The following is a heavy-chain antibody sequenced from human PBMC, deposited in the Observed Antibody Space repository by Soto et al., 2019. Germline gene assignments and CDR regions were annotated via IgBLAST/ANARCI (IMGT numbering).Heavy chain of an antibody. V-gene: IGHV3-7*01. D-gene: IGHD3-22*01. J-gene: IGHJ4*02. CDR2: KEQDGSEK. CDR3: ARAANSTYYYDSSGYYYI. Sequence: GGSLRLLTAAAAVTVSRGWMSWVRQSPGKGLGGVSNKEQDGSEKYYVDSVKGRFTISRDNAKNSLYLQMNSLRADDTAVYYCARAANSTYYYDSSGYYYIWGQGT. CDR1: AVTVSRGW.